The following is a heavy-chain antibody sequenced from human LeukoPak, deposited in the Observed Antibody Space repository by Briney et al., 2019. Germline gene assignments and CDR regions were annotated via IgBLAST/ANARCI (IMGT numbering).Heavy chain of an antibody. CDR2: INQDGSEK. V-gene: IGHV3-7*03. CDR1: GFGFSDYW. D-gene: IGHD1-26*01. Sequence: GGSLRLSCAASGFGFSDYWMHWVRQAPGKGLEWVANINQDGSEKNYVDSVKGRFTISRDNAKNSLYLQMNRLRADDTALYFCYYEGLWGQGTLVTVSS. CDR3: YYEGL. J-gene: IGHJ4*02.